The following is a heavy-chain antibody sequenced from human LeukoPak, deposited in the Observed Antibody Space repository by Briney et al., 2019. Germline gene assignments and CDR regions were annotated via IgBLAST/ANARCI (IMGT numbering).Heavy chain of an antibody. J-gene: IGHJ4*02. Sequence: GESLKISCKGSGYSFTSYWIGWVRQMPGKGLEWMGIIYPGDSDTRYSPSFQGQVTISADKSISTAYLQWSSLKASDTAMYYCARRRYYYDSSGYSYYFDYWGQGTLVTVSS. CDR1: GYSFTSYW. CDR2: IYPGDSDT. V-gene: IGHV5-51*01. D-gene: IGHD3-22*01. CDR3: ARRRYYYDSSGYSYYFDY.